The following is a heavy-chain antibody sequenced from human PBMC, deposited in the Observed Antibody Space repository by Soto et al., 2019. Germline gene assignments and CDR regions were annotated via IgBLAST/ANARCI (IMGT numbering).Heavy chain of an antibody. CDR3: ATVDNNNGSVF. J-gene: IGHJ4*02. V-gene: IGHV3-33*01. CDR2: VWYDGTTK. Sequence: QVQLVESGGGVVQPGTSLSLSCAASGSTFSNYGMHWVRQAPDKGLEWVADVWYDGTTKFYPDSVKGRFTISSDNSNNTLYPQRNSLRVEDTAVYYWATVDNNNGSVFWGEGTLFTVSS. CDR1: GSTFSNYG. D-gene: IGHD3-10*01.